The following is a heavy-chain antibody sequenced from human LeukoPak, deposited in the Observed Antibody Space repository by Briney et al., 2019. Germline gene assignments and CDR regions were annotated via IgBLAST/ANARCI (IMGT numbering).Heavy chain of an antibody. V-gene: IGHV1-46*01. J-gene: IGHJ4*02. D-gene: IGHD3-22*01. Sequence: ASVKVSCTASGYTFTSYYMHWVRQAPGHGLVWMGIIFPSGGGTSYAQKFQGRVTMTRDTSTSTVYMELSSLTSEDTAVYYCARAYSGYSIDFWGQGTLVTVSS. CDR3: ARAYSGYSIDF. CDR1: GYTFTSYY. CDR2: IFPSGGGT.